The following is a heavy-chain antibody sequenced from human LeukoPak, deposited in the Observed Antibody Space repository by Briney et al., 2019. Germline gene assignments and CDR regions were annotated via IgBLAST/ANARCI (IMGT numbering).Heavy chain of an antibody. CDR1: GGSFSGYY. Sequence: SETLSLTCAVYGGSFSGYYWSWIRQPPGRGLEWIGEINHSGSTNYNSSLKSRVTISVDTSKNQFSLKLSSVTAADTAVYYCARSRGYSYGSYFDYWGQGTLVTVSS. D-gene: IGHD5-18*01. CDR3: ARSRGYSYGSYFDY. CDR2: INHSGST. V-gene: IGHV4-34*01. J-gene: IGHJ4*02.